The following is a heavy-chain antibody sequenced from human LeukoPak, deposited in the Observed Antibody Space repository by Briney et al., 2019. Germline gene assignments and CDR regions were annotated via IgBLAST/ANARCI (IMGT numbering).Heavy chain of an antibody. D-gene: IGHD3-10*01. CDR3: ARVGITMVRGARSHFDY. CDR2: IYHSGST. V-gene: IGHV4-38-2*02. J-gene: IGHJ4*02. Sequence: PSETLSLTCTVSGYSISSGYYWGWIRQPPGKGLEWVGSIYHSGSTYYNLSLKSRVTISVDTSKNQFSLKLSSVTAADTAVYYCARVGITMVRGARSHFDYWGQGTLVTVSS. CDR1: GYSISSGYY.